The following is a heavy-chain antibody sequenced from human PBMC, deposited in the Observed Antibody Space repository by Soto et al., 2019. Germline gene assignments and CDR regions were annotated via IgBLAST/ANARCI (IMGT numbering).Heavy chain of an antibody. J-gene: IGHJ5*02. V-gene: IGHV3-49*03. CDR3: TTNYYGGYDNWFDP. Sequence: GGSLRLSCTASGFTFGDYAMSWFRQAPGKGLEWVGFIRSKAYGGTTEYAASVKGRFTISRDDSKSIAYLQMNSLRTEDTAVYYCTTNYYGGYDNWFDPWGQGTLVTVSS. CDR2: IRSKAYGGTT. D-gene: IGHD3-10*01. CDR1: GFTFGDYA.